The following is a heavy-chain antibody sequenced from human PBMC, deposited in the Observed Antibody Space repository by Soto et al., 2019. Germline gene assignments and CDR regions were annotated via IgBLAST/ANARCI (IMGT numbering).Heavy chain of an antibody. CDR1: GYTFTGYY. J-gene: IGHJ5*02. CDR3: ARHGSGGLYNWFDP. D-gene: IGHD3-10*01. V-gene: IGHV1-2*02. Sequence: ASVQVSRKASGYTFTGYYMHWVRQAPGQGLEWMGWINPNSGGTNYAQKFQGRVTMTRDTSISTAYMELSRLRSDDTAVYYCARHGSGGLYNWFDPWGQGTLVTVSS. CDR2: INPNSGGT.